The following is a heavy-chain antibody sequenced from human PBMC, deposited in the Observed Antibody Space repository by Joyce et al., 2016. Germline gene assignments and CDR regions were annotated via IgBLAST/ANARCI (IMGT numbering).Heavy chain of an antibody. CDR3: AKDVGYCGNDCYIDS. V-gene: IGHV3-43*01. J-gene: IGHJ4*02. D-gene: IGHD2-21*02. CDR1: GFIFDDYA. Sequence: EVQLVESGGVVVQPGGSLRLFCTAFGFIFDDYAMLWVRQAAGKGLEWVSLISWDGGNPFYADSVKRRFTISRDNNKNSLYLRMNSLRIEDTAFYYCAKDVGYCGNDCYIDSWGQGTLVTVSS. CDR2: ISWDGGNP.